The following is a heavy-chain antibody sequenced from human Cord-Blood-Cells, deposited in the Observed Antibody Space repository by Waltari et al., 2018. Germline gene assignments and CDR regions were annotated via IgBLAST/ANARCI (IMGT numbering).Heavy chain of an antibody. Sequence: EVQLVETGGGLIQPGGSLRLSCAASGFTVSSNYMSWVRQAPGKGLEWVSVIYGGGSTYYAGSVKGRFTISRDNSKNTLYLQMNSLRAEDTAVYYCARNRAFDIWGQGTMVTVSS. CDR3: ARNRAFDI. V-gene: IGHV3-53*02. J-gene: IGHJ3*02. CDR2: IYGGGST. CDR1: GFTVSSNY.